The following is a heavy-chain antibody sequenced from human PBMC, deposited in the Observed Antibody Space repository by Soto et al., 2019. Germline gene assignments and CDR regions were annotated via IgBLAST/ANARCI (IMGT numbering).Heavy chain of an antibody. CDR2: IKEDGSVK. J-gene: IGHJ6*02. CDR1: EFTFSGYW. D-gene: IGHD2-15*01. CDR3: ARVVAYGAVMDI. Sequence: EVLLVESGGGLVQPGGSLRLSCAASEFTFSGYWMSWVRQAPGTGLEWVANIKEDGSVKSYVDSVKGRFTIFRDNAKNSLYLQMDSLRAEDTAVYYCARVVAYGAVMDIWGQGTTVTVS. V-gene: IGHV3-7*01.